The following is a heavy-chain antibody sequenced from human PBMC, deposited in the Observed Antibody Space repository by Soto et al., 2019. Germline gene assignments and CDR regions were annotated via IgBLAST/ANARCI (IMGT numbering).Heavy chain of an antibody. CDR2: INAGSGNT. Sequence: ASVKVSCKASGYTFTSYAMHWVRQAPGQRLEWMGWINAGSGNTKYSQKFQGRVTITRDTSASTAYMELSSLRSEDTAVYYCARGLKQQLVIIAADAFDIWGQGTMVNVSS. J-gene: IGHJ3*02. CDR1: GYTFTSYA. V-gene: IGHV1-3*01. D-gene: IGHD6-13*01. CDR3: ARGLKQQLVIIAADAFDI.